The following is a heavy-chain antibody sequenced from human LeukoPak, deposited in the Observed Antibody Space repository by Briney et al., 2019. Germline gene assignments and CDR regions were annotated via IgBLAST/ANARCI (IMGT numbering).Heavy chain of an antibody. J-gene: IGHJ4*02. CDR3: ARQAGDLDY. Sequence: NSSETLSLTCAVYGGSFSGYYWSWIRQPPGKGLEWIGEINHSGSTNYNPSLESRVTISVDTSKNQFSLKLSSVTAADTAVYYCARQAGDLDYWGQGTLVTVSS. V-gene: IGHV4-34*01. D-gene: IGHD7-27*01. CDR2: INHSGST. CDR1: GGSFSGYY.